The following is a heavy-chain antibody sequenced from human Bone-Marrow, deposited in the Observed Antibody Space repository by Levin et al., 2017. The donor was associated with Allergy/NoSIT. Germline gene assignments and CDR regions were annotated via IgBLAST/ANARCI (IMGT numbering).Heavy chain of an antibody. CDR2: TYYRSKWYT. Sequence: SETLSLTCDISGDSVSGSNVSWNWIRQSPSRGLEWLGRTYYRSKWYTDYAVFVKSRILINPDTSKNQFSLQLSAVTPDDTAVYYCARGRGLGELVIASLYDFWGQGTLVTVSS. CDR3: ARGRGLGELVIASLYDF. CDR1: GDSVSGSNVS. V-gene: IGHV6-1*01. D-gene: IGHD3-9*01. J-gene: IGHJ4*02.